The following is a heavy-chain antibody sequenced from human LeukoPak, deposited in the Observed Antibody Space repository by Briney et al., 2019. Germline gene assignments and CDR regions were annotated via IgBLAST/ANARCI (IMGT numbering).Heavy chain of an antibody. J-gene: IGHJ4*02. V-gene: IGHV3-33*01. CDR2: IWYDGNKK. CDR1: GFIFGSYG. Sequence: GRSLRLSCGASGFIFGSYGMHWVRQAPGKGLEWVAVIWYDGNKKYYENSVKGRFTISRDNSKNTLYLQMNSLRVEDSAVYYCARDHSTTGTYPADSWGQGTLVTVSS. CDR3: ARDHSTTGTYPADS. D-gene: IGHD1-26*01.